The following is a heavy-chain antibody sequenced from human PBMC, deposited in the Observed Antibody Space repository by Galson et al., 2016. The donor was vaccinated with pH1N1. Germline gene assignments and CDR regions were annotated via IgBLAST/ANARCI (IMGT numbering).Heavy chain of an antibody. CDR1: GFSLSTSGVG. D-gene: IGHD3-10*01. J-gene: IGHJ5*01. CDR3: AHVVWFGELGNWFDP. CDR2: ISWNDAK. Sequence: PALVKPTQTLTPTCTFSGFSLSTSGVGVGWIRQPPGKALEWLALISWNDAKRSSPPLKSRLTITKDTSKNQVVLTMTNMDPVDTTTYYCAHVVWFGELGNWFDPWGQGTTVTVS. V-gene: IGHV2-5*01.